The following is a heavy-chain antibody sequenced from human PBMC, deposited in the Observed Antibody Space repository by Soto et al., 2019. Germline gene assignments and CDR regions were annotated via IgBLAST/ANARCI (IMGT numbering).Heavy chain of an antibody. V-gene: IGHV3-13*01. CDR1: GFTFSSDD. J-gene: IGHJ3*02. D-gene: IGHD5-18*01. CDR2: IGTAGDT. CDR3: ARGEDSYGYGNAFDI. Sequence: AAYLRLSCAPSGFTFSSDDMHWVRQATGKGLEWVSAIGTAGDTYYPGSVKGRFTISRENAKNSLYLQMNSLRAGDTAVYYCARGEDSYGYGNAFDIWGQGTMVTVSS.